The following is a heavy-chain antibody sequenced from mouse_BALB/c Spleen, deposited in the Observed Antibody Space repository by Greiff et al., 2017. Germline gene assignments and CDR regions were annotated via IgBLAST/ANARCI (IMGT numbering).Heavy chain of an antibody. CDR3: ARRRDDGYYDWYFDV. CDR1: GFSLTSYG. J-gene: IGHJ1*01. D-gene: IGHD2-3*01. V-gene: IGHV2-4-1*01. CDR2: IWSGGST. Sequence: QVQLQQSGPGLVQPSQSLSITCTVSGFSLTSYGVHWVRQSPGKGLEWLGVIWSGGSTDYNAAFISRLSISKDNSKSQVFFKMNSLQADDTAIYYCARRRDDGYYDWYFDVWGAGTTVTVSS.